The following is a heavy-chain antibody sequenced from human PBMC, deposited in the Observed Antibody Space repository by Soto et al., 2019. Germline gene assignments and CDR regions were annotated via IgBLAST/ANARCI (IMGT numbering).Heavy chain of an antibody. J-gene: IGHJ4*02. V-gene: IGHV2-5*02. D-gene: IGHD3-22*01. CDR1: GFSLSTRGVG. CDR3: AHRPAYDSSGRMDY. Sequence: QITLKESGPTLVKPTQTLTLTCTFSGFSLSTRGVGVGWIRQPPGKALEWLALIYWDDDKRYSPSLKCRLTITKDTSKNQVVLTMTNMDPVDTATYYCAHRPAYDSSGRMDYWGQGTLVTVSS. CDR2: IYWDDDK.